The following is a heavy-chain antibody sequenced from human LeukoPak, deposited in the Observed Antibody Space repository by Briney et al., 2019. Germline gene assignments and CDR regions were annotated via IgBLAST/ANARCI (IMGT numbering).Heavy chain of an antibody. V-gene: IGHV4-39*07. J-gene: IGHJ4*02. CDR3: ASQMRAYRALDY. Sequence: PSGTLSLTRTVSLGSLSSRIYYWGGVRQPPGRGLEWIGSIYYSGSTYYNPSLKSRVTISVDTSKNQFSLKLSSVTAADTAVYYCASQMRAYRALDYWGQGTLVTVSS. CDR1: LGSLSSRIYY. CDR2: IYYSGST. D-gene: IGHD3-10*01.